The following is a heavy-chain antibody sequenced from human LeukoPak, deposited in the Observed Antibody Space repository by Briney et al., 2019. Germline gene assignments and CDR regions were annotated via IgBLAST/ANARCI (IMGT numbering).Heavy chain of an antibody. CDR1: GGSISSGSYD. Sequence: PSQTLSLTCTVSGGSISSGSYDWYWIRQPAGKGLEWIGHIYTSGSSNYSPSLKSRVTISVDTSKNQFSLKLTSVTAADTAVYYCTKGRGIWGQGTLVTVSS. CDR3: TKGRGI. V-gene: IGHV4-61*09. J-gene: IGHJ4*02. CDR2: IYTSGSS. D-gene: IGHD3-10*01.